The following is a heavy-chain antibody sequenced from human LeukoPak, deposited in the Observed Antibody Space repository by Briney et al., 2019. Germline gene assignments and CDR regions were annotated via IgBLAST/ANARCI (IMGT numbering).Heavy chain of an antibody. CDR3: ARVPQYQLPYRGIDP. CDR1: GGSFSGYY. CDR2: INHSGST. Sequence: SSETLSLTCAVYGGSFSGYYWSWIRQPPGKGLEWIGEINHSGSTNYNPSLKSRVTISVDTSKNQFSLKLSSVTVADTAVYYCARVPQYQLPYRGIDPWGQGTLVTVSS. D-gene: IGHD2-2*01. V-gene: IGHV4-34*01. J-gene: IGHJ5*02.